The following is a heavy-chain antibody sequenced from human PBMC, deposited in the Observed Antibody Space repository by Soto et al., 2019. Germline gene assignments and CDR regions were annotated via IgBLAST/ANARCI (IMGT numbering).Heavy chain of an antibody. D-gene: IGHD4-17*01. CDR2: IKGKTDGGTA. Sequence: GGSLRLSCAASGFTFNNAWMNWVRQAPGKGLEWVGRIKGKTDGGTADYAAPVEGRFTIARDDSKNTLYLQMSSLKSEDTAVYYCTTDGALPPYYGDYAAYWGQGTLVTLSS. CDR1: GFTFNNAW. CDR3: TTDGALPPYYGDYAAY. V-gene: IGHV3-15*07. J-gene: IGHJ4*02.